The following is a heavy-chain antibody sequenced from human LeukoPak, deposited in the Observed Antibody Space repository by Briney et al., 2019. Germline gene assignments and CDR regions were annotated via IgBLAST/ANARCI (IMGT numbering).Heavy chain of an antibody. Sequence: GGSLRLSCAASGFTFSSFGMSWVRQAPGKGLEWVSAISSTGGTAYYADSVKGRFTISRDNSKNTLYLQMNSLRAEDTAVYYCARGHWGLDYWGRGTLVTVSS. CDR1: GFTFSSFG. J-gene: IGHJ4*02. CDR2: ISSTGGTA. V-gene: IGHV3-23*01. D-gene: IGHD7-27*01. CDR3: ARGHWGLDY.